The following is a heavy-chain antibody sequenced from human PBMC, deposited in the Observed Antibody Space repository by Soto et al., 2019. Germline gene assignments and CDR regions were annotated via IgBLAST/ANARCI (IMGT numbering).Heavy chain of an antibody. V-gene: IGHV1-18*01. CDR2: ISAYNGNT. CDR3: ARDLRYCSSTSCYEVHWFDP. Sequence: ASVKVSCKASGYTFTSYGISWVRQAPGQGLEWMGWISAYNGNTNYAQKLQGRVTMTTDTSTSTAYMELRSLRSDDTAVYYCARDLRYCSSTSCYEVHWFDPWGQGTLVTVSS. CDR1: GYTFTSYG. D-gene: IGHD2-2*01. J-gene: IGHJ5*02.